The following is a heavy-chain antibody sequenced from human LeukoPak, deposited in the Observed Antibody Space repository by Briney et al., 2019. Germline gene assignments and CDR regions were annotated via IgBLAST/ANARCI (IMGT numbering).Heavy chain of an antibody. V-gene: IGHV1-69*04. CDR1: GGTFSSYA. D-gene: IGHD4-17*01. CDR3: ARVGVTRADYGDYEEEWAYFDY. CDR2: IIPILGIA. J-gene: IGHJ4*02. Sequence: GASVKVSCKASGGTFSSYAISWVRQAPGQGLEWMGRIIPILGIANYAQKFQGRVTITAGKSTSTAYMELSSLRSEDTAVYYCARVGVTRADYGDYEEEWAYFDYWGQGTLVTVSS.